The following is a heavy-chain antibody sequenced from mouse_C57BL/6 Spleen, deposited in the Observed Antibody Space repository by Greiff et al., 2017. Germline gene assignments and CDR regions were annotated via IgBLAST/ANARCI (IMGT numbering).Heavy chain of an antibody. CDR3: ATITTVVAKGYAMDY. J-gene: IGHJ4*01. CDR2: IYPRSGNT. CDR1: GYTFTSYG. V-gene: IGHV1-81*01. Sequence: VKLQQSGAELARPGASVKLSCKASGYTFTSYGISWVKQRTGQGLERIGEIYPRSGNTYYNEQFKGKATLTADKSSSTAYMELRSLASEDSAVYFCATITTVVAKGYAMDYWGQGTSVTVSS. D-gene: IGHD1-1*01.